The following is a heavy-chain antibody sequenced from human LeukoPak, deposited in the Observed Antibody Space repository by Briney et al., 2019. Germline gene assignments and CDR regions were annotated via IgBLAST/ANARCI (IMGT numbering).Heavy chain of an antibody. V-gene: IGHV3-74*01. D-gene: IGHD2-15*01. Sequence: PGGSLRLSCAASGFTFSSYWMHWVRQAPGKGLVWVSRINSDGSSTSYADSVKGRFTISRDKSKNTLYLQMNYLRAEDTAVYYCATHACCSNIWHSLNYWGQGILVTVSS. J-gene: IGHJ4*02. CDR1: GFTFSSYW. CDR3: ATHACCSNIWHSLNY. CDR2: INSDGSST.